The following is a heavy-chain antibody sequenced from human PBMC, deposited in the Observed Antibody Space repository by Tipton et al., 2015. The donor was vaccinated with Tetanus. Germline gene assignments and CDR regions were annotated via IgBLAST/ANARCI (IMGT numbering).Heavy chain of an antibody. CDR2: VYSGDSDT. D-gene: IGHD2-8*01. Sequence: VQLVQSGGEVKKPGESLKISCKGSGYIFTNYWIGWVRQKPGKGLEWVGIVYSGDSDTRYSPSFQGQVTVSVDKSIHTAYLQWSSLKASDTSMFSCARAHCSDGVCNFGFWGQGALVSVAS. J-gene: IGHJ4*02. V-gene: IGHV5-51*01. CDR3: ARAHCSDGVCNFGF. CDR1: GYIFTNYW.